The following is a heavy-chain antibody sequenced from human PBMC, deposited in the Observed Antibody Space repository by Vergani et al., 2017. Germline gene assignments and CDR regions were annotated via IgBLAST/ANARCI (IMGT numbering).Heavy chain of an antibody. CDR1: GFTFSNYG. CDR3: AKDLPSGNYGGAWIDP. Sequence: VQLVESGGGLVKPGGSLRLSCGASGFTFSNYGMHWVRQAPGKGLEWVTFIRYDGSNTYYADSVKGRFTISRDNSKNTLFLQMNSLRPEDTAVYYCAKDLPSGNYGGAWIDPWGQGTLVTVSS. CDR2: IRYDGSNT. D-gene: IGHD1-26*01. V-gene: IGHV3-30*02. J-gene: IGHJ5*02.